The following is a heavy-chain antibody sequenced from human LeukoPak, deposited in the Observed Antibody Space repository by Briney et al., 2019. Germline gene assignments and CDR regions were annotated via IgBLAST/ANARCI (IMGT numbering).Heavy chain of an antibody. V-gene: IGHV3-48*01. CDR2: ISSSSSTI. CDR3: AREGWDSSSWYDY. CDR1: GFTFSSYS. D-gene: IGHD6-13*01. Sequence: PGGSLRLSCAASGFTFSSYSMNWVRQAPGKGLEWVSYISSSSSTIYYADSVKGRFTISRDNAKNSLYLQMNSLRAEDTAVYYCAREGWDSSSWYDYWGQGTLVTVSS. J-gene: IGHJ4*02.